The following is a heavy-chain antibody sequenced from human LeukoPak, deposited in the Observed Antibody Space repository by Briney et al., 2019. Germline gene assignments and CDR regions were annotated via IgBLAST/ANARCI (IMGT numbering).Heavy chain of an antibody. CDR1: GYTFTGYY. CDR2: IIPIFGTA. CDR3: ARDLGENFDY. J-gene: IGHJ4*02. V-gene: IGHV1-69*13. Sequence: SVKVSCTASGYTFTGYYMHWVRQAPGQGLEWMGGIIPIFGTANYAQKFQGRVTITADESTSTAYMELSSLRSEDTAVYYCARDLGENFDYWGQGTLVTVSS. D-gene: IGHD3-10*01.